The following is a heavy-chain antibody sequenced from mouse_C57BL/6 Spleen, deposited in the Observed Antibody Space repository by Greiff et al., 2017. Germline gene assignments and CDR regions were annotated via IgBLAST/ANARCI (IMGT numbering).Heavy chain of an antibody. D-gene: IGHD2-4*01. V-gene: IGHV5-17*01. CDR1: GFTFSDYG. CDR3: APDSGYFDV. CDR2: ISSGSSTI. Sequence: EVKLEESGGGLVKPGGSLKLSCAASGFTFSDYGMHWVRQAPEKGLEWVAYISSGSSTIYYADTVKGRFTISRDNAKNTLFLQMTSLRSEDTAMYYCAPDSGYFDVWGTGTTVTVSS. J-gene: IGHJ1*03.